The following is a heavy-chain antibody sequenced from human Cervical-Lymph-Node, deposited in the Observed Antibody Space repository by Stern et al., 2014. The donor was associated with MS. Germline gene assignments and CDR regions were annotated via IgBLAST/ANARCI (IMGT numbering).Heavy chain of an antibody. CDR1: GGSISSGGYF. CDR3: ARKGAIVPAAIENWFDS. V-gene: IGHV4-31*03. CDR2: IYHSGST. J-gene: IGHJ5*01. Sequence: VQLVESGPGLVKPSQTLSLTCTVSGGSISSGGYFWSWIRQHPGKGLEWIGYIYHSGSTYYNPYLKSRVTISVDTSKNQFSLNLTSVTAADTAVYYCARKGAIVPAAIENWFDSWGQGTLVTVSS. D-gene: IGHD2-2*01.